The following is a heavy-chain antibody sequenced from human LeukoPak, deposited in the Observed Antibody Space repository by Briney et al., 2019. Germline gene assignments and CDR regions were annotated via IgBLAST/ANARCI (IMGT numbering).Heavy chain of an antibody. D-gene: IGHD5-18*01. CDR2: IYYSGST. J-gene: IGHJ3*02. CDR3: ARVRGYSYGSDAFDI. V-gene: IGHV4-59*01. Sequence: SETLSLTCTVSGGSISSYYWSWIRQPPGKGLGWIGYIYYSGSTNYNPSLKSRVTISVDTSKNQFSLKLSSVTAADTAVYYCARVRGYSYGSDAFDIWGQGTMVTVSS. CDR1: GGSISSYY.